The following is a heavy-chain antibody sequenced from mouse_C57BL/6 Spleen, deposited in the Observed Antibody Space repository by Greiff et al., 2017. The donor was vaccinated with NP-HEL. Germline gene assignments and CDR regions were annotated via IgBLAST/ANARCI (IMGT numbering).Heavy chain of an antibody. V-gene: IGHV1-69*01. Sequence: QVQLQQPGAELVMPGASVKLSCKASGYTFTSYWMHWVKQRPGQGLEWIGEIDPSDSYTNYNQKFKGKSTLTVDKSSSTAYMQLSSLTSEDSAVYYCARSVGDYAMDYWGQGTSVTVSS. CDR1: GYTFTSYW. CDR3: ARSVGDYAMDY. D-gene: IGHD3-3*01. CDR2: IDPSDSYT. J-gene: IGHJ4*01.